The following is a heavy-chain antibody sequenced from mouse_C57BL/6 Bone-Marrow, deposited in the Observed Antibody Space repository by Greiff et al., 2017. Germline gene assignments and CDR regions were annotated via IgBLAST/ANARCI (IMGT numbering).Heavy chain of an antibody. CDR1: GFTFSSYA. Sequence: EVQLVESGGGLVKPGGSLKLSCAASGFTFSSYAMSWVRQTPEKRLEWVATISDGGSYTYYPDNVKGRFTISRDNAKNNLYLQMSHLKSEDTAMYYCAREMRYYYGSLLFAYWGQGTLVTVSA. CDR2: ISDGGSYT. V-gene: IGHV5-4*01. J-gene: IGHJ3*01. CDR3: AREMRYYYGSLLFAY. D-gene: IGHD1-1*01.